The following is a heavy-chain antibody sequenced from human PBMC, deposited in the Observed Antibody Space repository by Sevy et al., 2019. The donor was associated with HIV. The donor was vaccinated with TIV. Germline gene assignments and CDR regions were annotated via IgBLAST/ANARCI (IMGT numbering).Heavy chain of an antibody. CDR2: FDTSGGT. D-gene: IGHD3-3*01. V-gene: IGHV4-61*09. Sequence: SETLSLTCTVSGGSISSGRYYWGWIRQPAGKGLEWIGHFDTSGGTNYNPSLNSRVIISVDTSKNQFFLKLTSVTAADTAVYYCVYDSDQWGQGILVTVSS. J-gene: IGHJ4*02. CDR1: GGSISSGRYY. CDR3: VYDSDQ.